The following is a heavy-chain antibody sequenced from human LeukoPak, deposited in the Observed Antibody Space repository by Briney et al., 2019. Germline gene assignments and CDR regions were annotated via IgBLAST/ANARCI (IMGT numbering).Heavy chain of an antibody. Sequence: GESLKISCKGSGYIFTSYWIGWVRQMPGKGLEWMGIIYPGDSDTRYSPSFQGQVTISADKSISTAYLQWSSLKASDTAMYYCARQNGYCTNGVCYATEYFQHWGQGTLVTVSS. J-gene: IGHJ1*01. CDR1: GYIFTSYW. CDR2: IYPGDSDT. CDR3: ARQNGYCTNGVCYATEYFQH. V-gene: IGHV5-51*01. D-gene: IGHD2-8*01.